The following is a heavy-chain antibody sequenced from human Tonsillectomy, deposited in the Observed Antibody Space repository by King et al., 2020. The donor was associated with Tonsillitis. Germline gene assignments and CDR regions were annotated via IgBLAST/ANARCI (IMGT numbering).Heavy chain of an antibody. CDR2: IIPIFGTT. CDR1: GGTFSSNA. D-gene: IGHD2-8*01. Sequence: VQLVESGAEVKKPGSSVKVSCKASGGTFSSNAISWVRQAPGQGLEWLGGIIPIFGTTNYAQKFQGRVTITADESTTTAYMELSSLRSEDTAVYYCARDAPYCSNGVCSDYYYYYMDVWGKGTTVTVSS. CDR3: ARDAPYCSNGVCSDYYYYYMDV. V-gene: IGHV1-69*01. J-gene: IGHJ6*03.